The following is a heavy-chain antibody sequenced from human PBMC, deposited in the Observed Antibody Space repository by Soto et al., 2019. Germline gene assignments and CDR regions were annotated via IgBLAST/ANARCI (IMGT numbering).Heavy chain of an antibody. CDR1: GFTFSSYA. Sequence: EVQLLESGGGLVQPGGSLRLSCAASGFTFSSYAMSWVRQAPGKGLEWVSAIIGSGGSTYYADSVKGRFTISRDNSKNTLYLQMKSLRAEDTAVYYCAKNRSVVVVAATPPPYYYYYGMDVWGQGTTVTVSS. J-gene: IGHJ6*02. CDR3: AKNRSVVVVAATPPPYYYYYGMDV. CDR2: IIGSGGST. D-gene: IGHD2-15*01. V-gene: IGHV3-23*01.